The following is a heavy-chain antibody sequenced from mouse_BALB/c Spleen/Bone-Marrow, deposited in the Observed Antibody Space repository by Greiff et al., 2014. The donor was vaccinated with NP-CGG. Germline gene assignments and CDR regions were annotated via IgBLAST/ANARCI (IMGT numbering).Heavy chain of an antibody. D-gene: IGHD2-3*01. CDR3: AIYFYFDY. J-gene: IGHJ2*01. V-gene: IGHV14-3*02. CDR2: IDPANGNA. Sequence: EVQLQQSGAELVKPGASVRLSCTASGFNIKDTYMHWVKQRPDQGLEWIGRIDPANGNAKHDTKFQGKAAITADTSSNTTYLQLGSLISEDTAVYYCAIYFYFDYWGQGTTLTVSS. CDR1: GFNIKDTY.